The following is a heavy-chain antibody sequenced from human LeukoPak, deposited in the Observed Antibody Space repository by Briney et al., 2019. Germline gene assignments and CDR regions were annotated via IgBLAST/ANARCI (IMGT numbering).Heavy chain of an antibody. D-gene: IGHD3-22*01. J-gene: IGHJ4*02. V-gene: IGHV4-61*02. CDR1: GGSISSGSYY. CDR2: IYTSGST. CDR3: ARDNYYDSSVLDY. Sequence: SETLSLTCTVSGGSISSGSYYWSWIRQPAGKGLEWIGRIYTSGSTNYNPSLKSRVTISEDTSKNQSSLKLSSVTAADTAVYYCARDNYYDSSVLDYWGQGTLVTVSS.